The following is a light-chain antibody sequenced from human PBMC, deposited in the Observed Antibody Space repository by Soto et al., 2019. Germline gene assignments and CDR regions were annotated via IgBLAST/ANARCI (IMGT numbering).Light chain of an antibody. CDR3: QQYGSSPLT. CDR1: QSVSSSY. V-gene: IGKV3-20*01. CDR2: GAS. J-gene: IGKJ4*01. Sequence: EIVLTQSPGTLSLSPGERATLSFRASQSVSSSYLAWYQQKPGQAPRLLIYGASSRATGIPDRFSGSGSGTDFTLTISRLEPEDFAVYYCQQYGSSPLTFGGRTKVDIK.